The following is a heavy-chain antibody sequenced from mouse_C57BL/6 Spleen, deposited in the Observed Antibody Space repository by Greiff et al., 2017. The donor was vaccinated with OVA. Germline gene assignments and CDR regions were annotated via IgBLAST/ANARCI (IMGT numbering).Heavy chain of an antibody. J-gene: IGHJ3*01. D-gene: IGHD2-3*01. CDR2: IWSDGST. CDR1: GFSLTSYG. V-gene: IGHV2-6*03. CDR3: ARGAPDGYYDWFAY. Sequence: VKVVESGPGLVAPSQSLSITCTVSGFSLTSYGVHWVRQPPGKGLEWLVVIWSDGSTTYNSALKSRLSISKDNSKSQVFLKMNSLQTDDTAMYYCARGAPDGYYDWFAYWGQGTLVTVSA.